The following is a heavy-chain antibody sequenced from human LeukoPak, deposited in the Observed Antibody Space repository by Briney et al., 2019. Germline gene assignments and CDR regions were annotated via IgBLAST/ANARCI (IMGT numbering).Heavy chain of an antibody. CDR2: IKSDGKT. V-gene: IGHV3-74*01. J-gene: IGHJ1*01. CDR1: GFTFSRYW. CDR3: ARAPSEGGGDYPEYFRH. Sequence: PGGSLRLSCEASGFTFSRYWMHWVRQAPGKGLVWVSRIKSDGKTNYADSVKGRFTISRDNAKNTVSLQMDSLRAEDTGVYYCARAPSEGGGDYPEYFRHWGQGTLVTVSS. D-gene: IGHD2-21*01.